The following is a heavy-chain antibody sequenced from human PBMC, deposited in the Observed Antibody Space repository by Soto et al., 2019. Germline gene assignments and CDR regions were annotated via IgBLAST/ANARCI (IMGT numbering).Heavy chain of an antibody. CDR3: AREDGDLNWFDP. V-gene: IGHV3-48*02. J-gene: IGHJ5*02. CDR2: IDSSSGTI. D-gene: IGHD4-17*01. Sequence: EVQLVESGGGLVQPGGSLRLSCAASGFTFSSYSMNWLRQAPGKGLEWVSYIDSSSGTIYYADSVKGRFTISRDNAKNSLYLQMNSLRDEDTAVYYCAREDGDLNWFDPWGQGTLVTVSS. CDR1: GFTFSSYS.